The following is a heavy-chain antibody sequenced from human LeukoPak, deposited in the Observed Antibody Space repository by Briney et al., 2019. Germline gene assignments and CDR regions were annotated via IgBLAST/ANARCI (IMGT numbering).Heavy chain of an antibody. D-gene: IGHD5-18*01. J-gene: IGHJ4*02. CDR2: ISSSSSYI. V-gene: IGHV3-21*01. CDR3: ARDVDTAIPPGLYY. CDR1: GFTFSSYS. Sequence: GGSLRLSCAASGFTFSSYSMNWVRQAPGKGLEWVSSISSSSSYIYYADSVKGRFTTSRDNAKNSLYLQMNSLRAGDTAVYYCARDVDTAIPPGLYYWGQGTLVTVSS.